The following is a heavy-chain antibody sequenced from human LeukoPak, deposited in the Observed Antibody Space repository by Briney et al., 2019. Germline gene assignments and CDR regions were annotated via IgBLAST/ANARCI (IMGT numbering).Heavy chain of an antibody. V-gene: IGHV1-8*03. Sequence: ASVKVSCKASGYTFTSYGINWVRQATGQGLEWMGWMNPNSGNTGYAQKFQGRVTITRNTSISTAYMELSSLRSEDTAVYYCAREVTTGTTNWFDPWGQGTLVTVSS. CDR1: GYTFTSYG. J-gene: IGHJ5*02. CDR2: MNPNSGNT. D-gene: IGHD1-1*01. CDR3: AREVTTGTTNWFDP.